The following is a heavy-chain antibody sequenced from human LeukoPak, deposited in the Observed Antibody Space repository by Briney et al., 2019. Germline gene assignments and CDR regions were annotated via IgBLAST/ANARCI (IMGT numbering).Heavy chain of an antibody. CDR3: ARGGEDTIFGVPLPDAFDI. Sequence: SETLSLTCTVSGGSISSGGYYWSWIRQPPGKGLEWIGYIYHSGSTYYNPSLKSRVTISVDRSKNQFSLKLSSVTAADTAVYYCARGGEDTIFGVPLPDAFDIWGQGTMVTVPS. J-gene: IGHJ3*02. CDR1: GGSISSGGYY. CDR2: IYHSGST. D-gene: IGHD3-3*01. V-gene: IGHV4-30-2*01.